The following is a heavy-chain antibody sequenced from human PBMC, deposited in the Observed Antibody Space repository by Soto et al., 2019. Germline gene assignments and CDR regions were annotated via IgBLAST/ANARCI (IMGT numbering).Heavy chain of an antibody. V-gene: IGHV1-69*01. CDR3: ARAMQSGVGLWFGESPFDY. J-gene: IGHJ4*02. Sequence: QVQLVQSGAEVKKPGSSVKVSCKASGGTFSSYAISWVRQAPGQGLEWMGGIIPIFGTANYAQKFQGRVTITADESTSTAYMELSSLRSEDTAVYYCARAMQSGVGLWFGESPFDYWGQGTLVTVSS. CDR1: GGTFSSYA. D-gene: IGHD3-10*01. CDR2: IIPIFGTA.